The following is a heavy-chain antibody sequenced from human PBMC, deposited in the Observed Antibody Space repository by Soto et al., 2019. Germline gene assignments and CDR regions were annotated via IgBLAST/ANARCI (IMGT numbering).Heavy chain of an antibody. CDR3: AKGFSSGWYVDS. CDR1: GGSVSSDAYY. Sequence: QVQLQESGPGLVKPSGTLSLTCSVSGGSVSSDAYYWSWILQPPGKTLEWIGFIISGGGTSTNPPLRSRLSISVDTSRNQFSLRLTSVTASDTGVYFCAKGFSSGWYVDSWGRGTLVTVSS. CDR2: IISGGGT. V-gene: IGHV4-61*08. D-gene: IGHD6-19*01. J-gene: IGHJ4*02.